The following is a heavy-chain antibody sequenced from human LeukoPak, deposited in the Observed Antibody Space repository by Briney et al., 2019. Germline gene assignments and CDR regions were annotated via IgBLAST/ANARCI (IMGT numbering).Heavy chain of an antibody. CDR1: GGSISSYY. CDR3: AREDIVVVPAAVFDY. CDR2: IYTSGST. V-gene: IGHV4-4*07. D-gene: IGHD2-2*01. J-gene: IGHJ4*02. Sequence: SETLSLTCTVSGGSISSYYWSWIRQPAGKGLEWIGRIYTSGSTNYNPSLKRRVTMSVDTSKNQFSLKLSSVTAADTAVYYCAREDIVVVPAAVFDYWGQGTLVTVSS.